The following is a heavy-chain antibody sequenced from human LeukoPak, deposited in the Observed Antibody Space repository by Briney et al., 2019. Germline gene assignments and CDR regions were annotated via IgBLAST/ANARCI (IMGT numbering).Heavy chain of an antibody. J-gene: IGHJ4*02. CDR1: GFSFISHA. V-gene: IGHV3-23*01. CDR2: VTGSGHGT. D-gene: IGHD2-15*01. CDR3: AKDKTAPGRPFDY. Sequence: GGSLRLSCEVSGFSFISHAMSWVRQAPGKGLEWGSAVTGSGHGTYYADSVKGRFTISRDNSKNTVFLQMSSLRADDTAVYYCAKDKTAPGRPFDYWGQGTLVTVSA.